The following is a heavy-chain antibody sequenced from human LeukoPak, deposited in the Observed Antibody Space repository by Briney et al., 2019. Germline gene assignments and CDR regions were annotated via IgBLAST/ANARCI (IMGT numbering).Heavy chain of an antibody. J-gene: IGHJ4*02. Sequence: PSETLSLTCTVSGGSISSSSYYWGWIRQPSGKGLEWIGSIYYSGSTYYNPSLKSRVTISVDTSKNQFSLKLNSVTAADTAVYCCARHAQNYFGSGSPLGYYFDYWGQGTLVTVSS. CDR3: ARHAQNYFGSGSPLGYYFDY. V-gene: IGHV4-39*01. CDR2: IYYSGST. D-gene: IGHD3-10*01. CDR1: GGSISSSSYY.